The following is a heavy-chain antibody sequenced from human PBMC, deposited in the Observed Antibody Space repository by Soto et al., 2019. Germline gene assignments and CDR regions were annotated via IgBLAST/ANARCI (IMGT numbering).Heavy chain of an antibody. CDR3: ARINFGSSFPKAVAGRGLDP. CDR2: ISGYNGDT. D-gene: IGHD6-19*01. Sequence: QVRLLQSGAEVKMPGASVKVSCKASGYTFTNYGISWVRQAPGQGLELMGWISGYNGDTNYAQKLQDRVTMTTDTSSSTAYMEFWSLTSDDTAVYYCARINFGSSFPKAVAGRGLDPWGQGTLVNVSS. J-gene: IGHJ5*02. CDR1: GYTFTNYG. V-gene: IGHV1-18*01.